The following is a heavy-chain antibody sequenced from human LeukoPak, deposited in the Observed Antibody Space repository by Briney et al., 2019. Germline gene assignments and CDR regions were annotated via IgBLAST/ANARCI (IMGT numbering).Heavy chain of an antibody. Sequence: GGSLRLSCAASGFTFSSYAMSWVRQAPGKGLEWVSAISGSGGSTSYAQKFQGRVTMTRDTSTSTVYMELSSLRSEDTAVYYCARASKDTRNPIYFDYWGQGTLVTVSS. J-gene: IGHJ4*02. CDR1: GFTFSSYA. V-gene: IGHV3-23*01. CDR3: ARASKDTRNPIYFDY. CDR2: ISGSGGST.